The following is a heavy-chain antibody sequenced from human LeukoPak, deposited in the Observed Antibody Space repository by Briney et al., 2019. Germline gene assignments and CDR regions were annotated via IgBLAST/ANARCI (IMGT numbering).Heavy chain of an antibody. D-gene: IGHD3-22*01. CDR1: GFTFSSYS. CDR2: ISSSSSTI. Sequence: TGGSLRLTCAASGFTFSSYSMNWVRQAPGKGLEWVSYISSSSSTIYYADSVKGRFTISRDNAKNSLYLQMNSLRAEDTAVYYCARQPDSSGYYPDYWGQGTLVTVSS. V-gene: IGHV3-48*01. CDR3: ARQPDSSGYYPDY. J-gene: IGHJ4*02.